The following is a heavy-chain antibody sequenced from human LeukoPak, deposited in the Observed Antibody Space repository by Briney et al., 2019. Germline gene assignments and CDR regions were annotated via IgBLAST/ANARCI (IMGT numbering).Heavy chain of an antibody. D-gene: IGHD2-15*01. Sequence: GGSLRLSCAASGFTFSNYWMHWVRQVPGKGLVWVSRINDDGSATFYADSVKGRFTISRDNAKNTLFLQINSLRAEDTAVYYCARIYCSGGSCYSLRYYYYYYMDAWGKGTTVTISS. J-gene: IGHJ6*03. CDR3: ARIYCSGGSCYSLRYYYYYYMDA. V-gene: IGHV3-74*01. CDR1: GFTFSNYW. CDR2: INDDGSAT.